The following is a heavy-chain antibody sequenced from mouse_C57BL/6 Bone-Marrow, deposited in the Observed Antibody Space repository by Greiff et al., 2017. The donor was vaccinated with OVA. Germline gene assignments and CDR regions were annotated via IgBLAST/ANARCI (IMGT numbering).Heavy chain of an antibody. D-gene: IGHD1-1*01. CDR2: IYPGDGDT. V-gene: IGHV1-82*01. CDR1: GYAFSSSW. CDR3: ARSLLRYAMDY. Sequence: QVQLKESGPELVKPGASVKISCKASGYAFSSSWMNWVKQRPGKGLEWIGRIYPGDGDTNYNGKFKGKATLTADKSSSTAYMQLSSLTSEDSAVYFCARSLLRYAMDYWGQGTSVTVSS. J-gene: IGHJ4*01.